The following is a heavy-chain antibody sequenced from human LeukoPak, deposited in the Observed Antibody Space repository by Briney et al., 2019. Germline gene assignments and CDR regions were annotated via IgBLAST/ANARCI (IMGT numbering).Heavy chain of an antibody. V-gene: IGHV4-59*01. CDR2: IYYSGST. D-gene: IGHD3-10*01. Sequence: SETLSLTCTVSGGSISSYYWSWTRQPPGKGLEWIGYIYYSGSTNYNPSLKSRVTISVDTSKNQFSLKLSSVTAADTAVYYCARQSRGAFDIWGQGTMVTVSS. J-gene: IGHJ3*02. CDR3: ARQSRGAFDI. CDR1: GGSISSYY.